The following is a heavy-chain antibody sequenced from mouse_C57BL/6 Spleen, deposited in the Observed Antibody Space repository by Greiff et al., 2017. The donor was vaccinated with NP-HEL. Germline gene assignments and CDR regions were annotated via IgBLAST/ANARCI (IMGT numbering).Heavy chain of an antibody. CDR3: VYYYGSTLAMDY. CDR1: GYTFTSYW. J-gene: IGHJ4*01. D-gene: IGHD1-1*01. Sequence: QVQLQQPGAELVKPGASVKLSCKASGYTFTSYWMHWVKQRPGQGLEWIGMIHPNSGSTNYNEKFKSKATLTVDKSSSTAYMQLSSLTSEDSAVYYCVYYYGSTLAMDYWGQGTSVTVSS. CDR2: IHPNSGST. V-gene: IGHV1-64*01.